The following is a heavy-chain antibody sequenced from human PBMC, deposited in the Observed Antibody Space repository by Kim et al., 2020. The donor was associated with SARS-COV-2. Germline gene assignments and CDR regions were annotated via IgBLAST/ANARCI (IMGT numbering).Heavy chain of an antibody. CDR1: GFTFSSYE. J-gene: IGHJ3*02. CDR3: ARSLRITMIVVVITDDAFDI. D-gene: IGHD3-22*01. V-gene: IGHV3-48*03. Sequence: GGSLRLSCAASGFTFSSYEMNWVRQAPGKGLEWVSDIGGSGSSIYYADSVKGRFTISRDNAKNSLYLQMNSLRAEDTAVYYCARSLRITMIVVVITDDAFDIWGQGTMVTVSS. CDR2: IGGSGSSI.